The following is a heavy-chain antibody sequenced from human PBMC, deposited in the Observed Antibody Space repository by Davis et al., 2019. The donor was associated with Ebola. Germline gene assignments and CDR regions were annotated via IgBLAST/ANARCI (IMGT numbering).Heavy chain of an antibody. CDR3: ARGLSITGTTPYGMDV. CDR2: ISSSSSYI. V-gene: IGHV3-21*04. CDR1: GFTFSSYS. Sequence: GESLKISCAASGFTFSSYSMNWVRQAPGKGLEWVSSISSSSSYIYYADSVKGRFTISRDNAKNSLYLQMNSLRAEDTAVYYCARGLSITGTTPYGMDVWGQGTTVTVSS. J-gene: IGHJ6*02. D-gene: IGHD1-7*01.